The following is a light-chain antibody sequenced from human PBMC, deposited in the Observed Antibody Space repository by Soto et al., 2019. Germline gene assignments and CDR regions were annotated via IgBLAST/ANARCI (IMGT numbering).Light chain of an antibody. CDR3: XQYNSYPLT. CDR1: QSISRL. CDR2: MES. J-gene: IGKJ5*01. Sequence: DIQMTQSPSTLSPSVGDRVTITCRASQSISRLLAWYQQKPGRAPTLLIYMESTLESGVPSRFSGSGSGTXXXLXXXXLQPXDFAXXXXXQYNSYPLTFGQGTRLEIK. V-gene: IGKV1-5*03.